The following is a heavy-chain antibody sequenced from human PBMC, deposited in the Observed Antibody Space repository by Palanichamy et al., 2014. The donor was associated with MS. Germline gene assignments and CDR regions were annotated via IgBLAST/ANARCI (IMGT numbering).Heavy chain of an antibody. CDR3: VRELRDDYNILGLDH. Sequence: MNWVRQAPGKGLEWVSSVSSSGTYIYYADSVKGRFTISRDNGKNSVLLQMNSLRAEDTAVYYCVRELRDDYNILGLDHWGQGTLVTVSS. D-gene: IGHD5-24*01. J-gene: IGHJ4*02. CDR2: VSSSGTYI. V-gene: IGHV3-21*01.